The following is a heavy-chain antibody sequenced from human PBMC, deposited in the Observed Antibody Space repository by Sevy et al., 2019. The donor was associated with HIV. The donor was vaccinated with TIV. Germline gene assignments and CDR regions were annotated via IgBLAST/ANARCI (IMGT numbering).Heavy chain of an antibody. CDR3: ARKYSYGSNFDY. CDR2: IHYSGST. D-gene: IGHD5-18*01. V-gene: IGHV4-59*01. Sequence: SETLSLTCTVSGGSISGYYWTWIRQSPGKGVEWIGYIHYSGSTNYNPPLEGRVTISGDTPKNQFSLRLTSVTAADTAVYYCARKYSYGSNFDYWGQGTLVTVSS. J-gene: IGHJ4*02. CDR1: GGSISGYY.